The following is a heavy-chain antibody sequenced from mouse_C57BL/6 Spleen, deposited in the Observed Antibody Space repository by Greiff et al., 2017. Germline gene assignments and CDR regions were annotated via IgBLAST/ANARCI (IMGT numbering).Heavy chain of an antibody. CDR1: GYTFTSYW. CDR2: IDPSDSYT. V-gene: IGHV1-50*01. D-gene: IGHD2-14*01. CDR3: ARKVQAWFAY. Sequence: VQLQQPGAELVKPGASVKLSCKASGYTFTSYWMQWVKQRPGQGLEWIGEIDPSDSYTNYNQKFKGKATLTVDTSSSTAYMQLSSLTSEDSAVYYCARKVQAWFAYWGQGTLVTVSA. J-gene: IGHJ3*01.